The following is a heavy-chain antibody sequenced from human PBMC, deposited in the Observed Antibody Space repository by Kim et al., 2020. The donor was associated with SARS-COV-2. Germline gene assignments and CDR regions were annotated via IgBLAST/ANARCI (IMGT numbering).Heavy chain of an antibody. V-gene: IGHV4-34*01. CDR2: INHSGST. CDR1: GGSFSGYY. CDR3: ARIGPAGQWPWPPYDY. Sequence: SETLSLTCAVYGGSFSGYYWSWIRQPPGKGLEWIGEINHSGSTNYNPSLKSRVTISVDTSKNQFSLKLSSVTAADTAVYYCARIGPAGQWPWPPYDYWGQGTLVTVSS. J-gene: IGHJ4*02. D-gene: IGHD6-19*01.